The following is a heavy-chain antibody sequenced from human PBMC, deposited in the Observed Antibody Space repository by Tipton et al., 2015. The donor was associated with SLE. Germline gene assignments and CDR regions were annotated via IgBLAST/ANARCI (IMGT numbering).Heavy chain of an antibody. CDR2: IYYSGST. CDR1: GGSISSYY. Sequence: TLSLTCTVSGGSISSYYWGWIRQPPGKGLEWIGSIYYSGSTYYNPSLKSRVTISVDTSKNQFSLKLSSVTAADTAVYYCARETSSSDAFDIWGQGTMVTVSS. CDR3: ARETSSSDAFDI. D-gene: IGHD6-13*01. V-gene: IGHV4-39*07. J-gene: IGHJ3*02.